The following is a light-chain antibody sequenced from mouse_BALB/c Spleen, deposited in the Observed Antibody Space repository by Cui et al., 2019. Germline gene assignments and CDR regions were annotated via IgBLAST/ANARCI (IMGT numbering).Light chain of an antibody. CDR1: QGISNY. CDR3: QQYSKLPYT. V-gene: IGKV10-94*01. J-gene: IGKJ2*01. CDR2: FTS. Sequence: DIQMTQTTSSLSASLGDRVTLSCSPSQGISNYLHWYQQKPDGTVKLLIYFTSSLHSGVPSRFSGSGSGTDYSLTISNLEPEDIAPYYCQQYSKLPYTFGGGTKLEIK.